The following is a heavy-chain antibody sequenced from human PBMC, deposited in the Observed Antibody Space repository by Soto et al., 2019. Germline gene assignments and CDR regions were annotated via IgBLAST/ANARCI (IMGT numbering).Heavy chain of an antibody. CDR2: IYHSGST. J-gene: IGHJ6*02. CDR1: GGSISSGGYS. D-gene: IGHD3-22*01. Sequence: QLQLQESGSGLVKPSQTLSLTCAVSGGSISSGGYSWSWIRQPPGKGLEWIGYIYHSGSTYYNPFLKSRVTISVDRSKNQFSLKLSSVTAADTAVYYCSCGYYYDREDFWGQGTTVTVSS. CDR3: SCGYYYDREDF. V-gene: IGHV4-30-2*01.